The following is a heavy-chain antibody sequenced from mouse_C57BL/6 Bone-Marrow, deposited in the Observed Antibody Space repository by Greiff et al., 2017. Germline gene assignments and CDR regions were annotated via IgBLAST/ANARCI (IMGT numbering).Heavy chain of an antibody. CDR3: VRAAQASHYFDY. CDR2: IRSKSSNYAT. V-gene: IGHV10-3*01. Sequence: EVQLVESGGGLVQPKGSLKLSCAASGFTFNTYAMHWVRQAPGKGLEWVARIRSKSSNYATYYADSVKDRFTISRDDSQSMLYLQMNNLKTEDTARYCCVRAAQASHYFDYWGQGTTLTVSS. J-gene: IGHJ2*01. CDR1: GFTFNTYA. D-gene: IGHD3-2*02.